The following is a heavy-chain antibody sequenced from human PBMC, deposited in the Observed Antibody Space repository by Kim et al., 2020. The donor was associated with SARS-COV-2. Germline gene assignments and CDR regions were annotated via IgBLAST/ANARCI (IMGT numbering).Heavy chain of an antibody. CDR1: GYTFTSYY. Sequence: ASVKVSCKASGYTFTSYYMHWVRQAPGQGLEWMGIINPSGGSTSYAQKFQGRVTMTRDTSTSTVYMELSSLRSEDTAVYYCARENRWVYYGSGSYNGMDVWGQGTTVTVSS. CDR2: INPSGGST. V-gene: IGHV1-46*01. D-gene: IGHD3-10*01. CDR3: ARENRWVYYGSGSYNGMDV. J-gene: IGHJ6*02.